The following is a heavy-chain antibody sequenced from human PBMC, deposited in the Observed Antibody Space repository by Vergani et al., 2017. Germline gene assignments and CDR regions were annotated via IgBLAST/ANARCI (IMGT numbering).Heavy chain of an antibody. V-gene: IGHV1-18*01. J-gene: IGHJ4*02. Sequence: QVQLVQSGAEVKKPGASVKVSCKASGYTFTSYGISWVRQAPGQGLEWMGWISAYNGNTNYAQKLQGRVTMTTDTSTSTADMELRSLRSDDTAVYYGARERWLDYVWRSYRAVDYWGQGTLVTVSS. CDR2: ISAYNGNT. D-gene: IGHD3-16*02. CDR3: ARERWLDYVWRSYRAVDY. CDR1: GYTFTSYG.